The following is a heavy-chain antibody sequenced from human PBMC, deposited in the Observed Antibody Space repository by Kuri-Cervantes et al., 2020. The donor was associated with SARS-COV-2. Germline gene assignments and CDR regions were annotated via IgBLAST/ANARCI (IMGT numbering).Heavy chain of an antibody. J-gene: IGHJ5*02. V-gene: IGHV3-7*03. D-gene: IGHD1-26*01. CDR2: IKQDGSEK. Sequence: GESLKISCAASGFTFSSYWMSWVRQAPGKGLEWVANIKQDGSEKYYVDSVKGRFTISRDNAKNSLYLQMNSLRAEDTAVYYCARDKSGSYRPHNWFDPWGQGNLVTGAS. CDR3: ARDKSGSYRPHNWFDP. CDR1: GFTFSSYW.